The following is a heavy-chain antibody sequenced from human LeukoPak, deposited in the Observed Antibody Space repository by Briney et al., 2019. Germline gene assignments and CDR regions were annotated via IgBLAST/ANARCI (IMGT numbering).Heavy chain of an antibody. CDR2: IQYDGSNK. Sequence: GGSLRLSCAASGFTFSTYAMHWVRQAPGKGLEWVAFIQYDGSNKYHADSVKGRFTISRDNSKNTLYLQMISLRAEDTAVYYCAKNSGIYYGANYFNDYWGQGTLVTVPS. CDR3: AKNSGIYYGANYFNDY. CDR1: GFTFSTYA. D-gene: IGHD1-26*01. J-gene: IGHJ4*02. V-gene: IGHV3-30*02.